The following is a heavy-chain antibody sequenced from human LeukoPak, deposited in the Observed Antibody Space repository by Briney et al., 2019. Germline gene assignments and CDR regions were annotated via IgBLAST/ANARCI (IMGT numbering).Heavy chain of an antibody. CDR1: GYTFTDNY. CDR3: ARDAHNGYEFHDWFDP. Sequence: ASVKVSRKASGYTFTDNYIHWVRQAPGQGLEWMGWINPNSGGTKYAQKFQGRVTMTTDTSISTAYMEMSRLTSDDTAVYYCARDAHNGYEFHDWFDPWGQGALVTVSS. CDR2: INPNSGGT. D-gene: IGHD5-12*01. J-gene: IGHJ5*02. V-gene: IGHV1-2*02.